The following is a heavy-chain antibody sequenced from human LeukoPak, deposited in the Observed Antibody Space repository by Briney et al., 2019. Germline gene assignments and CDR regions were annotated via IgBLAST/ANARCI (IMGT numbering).Heavy chain of an antibody. CDR1: GYTFTSYG. Sequence: SVKVSCKASGYTFTSYGISWVRQAPGQGLEWMGGIIPIFGTANYAQKFQGRVTITADESTSTAYMELSSLRSEDTAVYYCARVFVGATGFDYWGQGTLVTVSS. V-gene: IGHV1-69*13. CDR2: IIPIFGTA. CDR3: ARVFVGATGFDY. D-gene: IGHD1-26*01. J-gene: IGHJ4*02.